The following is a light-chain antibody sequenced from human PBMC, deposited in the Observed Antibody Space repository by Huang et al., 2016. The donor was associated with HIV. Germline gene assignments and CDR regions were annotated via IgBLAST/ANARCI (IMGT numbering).Light chain of an antibody. CDR3: QQYYVTPLT. CDR1: QNIFHSPTHKNY. CDR2: WAS. V-gene: IGKV4-1*01. J-gene: IGKJ4*01. Sequence: DIVMTQSPDSLAVSLGERAIINFKSSQNIFHSPTHKNYLAWYQQKPGQPPKLLIYWASSRESGVPDRFSGSGSGTDFTLAISSLQAEDVAVYYCQQYYVTPLTFGGGTKVQIK.